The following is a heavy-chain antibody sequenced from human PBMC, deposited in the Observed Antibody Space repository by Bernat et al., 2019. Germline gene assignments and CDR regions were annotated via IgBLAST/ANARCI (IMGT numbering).Heavy chain of an antibody. CDR2: ISSSSSYI. V-gene: IGHV3-21*05. CDR3: ARDRPDIVVVPAAPGWFDP. J-gene: IGHJ5*02. CDR1: GFTFSSYS. Sequence: EVQLVESGGGLVKPGGSLRLSCAASGFTFSSYSMHWVRQAPGKGLEWVSYISSSSSYIYYADSVKGRFTISRDNAKNSLYLQMNSLRAEDTAVYYCARDRPDIVVVPAAPGWFDPWGQGTLVTVSS. D-gene: IGHD2-2*01.